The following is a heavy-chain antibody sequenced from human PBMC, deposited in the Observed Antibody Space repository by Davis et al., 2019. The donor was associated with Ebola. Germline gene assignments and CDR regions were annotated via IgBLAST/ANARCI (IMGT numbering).Heavy chain of an antibody. D-gene: IGHD4-17*01. CDR3: ARGASKGDYVLYYYGMDV. CDR2: INPSGGST. CDR1: GGTFSSYA. V-gene: IGHV1-46*01. Sequence: ASVKVSCKASGGTFSSYAISWVRQAPGQGLEWMGIINPSGGSTSYAQKFQGRVTMTRNTSTSTVYMELSSLRSEDTAVYYCARGASKGDYVLYYYGMDVWGQGTTVTVSS. J-gene: IGHJ6*02.